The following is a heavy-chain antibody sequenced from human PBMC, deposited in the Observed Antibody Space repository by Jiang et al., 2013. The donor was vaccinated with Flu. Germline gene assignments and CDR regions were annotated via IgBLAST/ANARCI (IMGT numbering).Heavy chain of an antibody. V-gene: IGHV4-39*01. CDR3: ARQVDS. CDR1: GGSITHGFFY. J-gene: IGHJ4*02. D-gene: IGHD5-12*01. Sequence: PGLVKPSQTLSLTCTVTGGSITHGFFYWTWVRQAPGKGLEWIGTHYTGDDVYYNTSLGSRVTLSVDTSKSQCTLDLKSVTAADTAIYYCARQVDSWGQGILVTVS. CDR2: HYTGDDV.